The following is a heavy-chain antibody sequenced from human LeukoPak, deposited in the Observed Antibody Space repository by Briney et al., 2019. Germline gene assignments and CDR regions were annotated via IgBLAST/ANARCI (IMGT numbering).Heavy chain of an antibody. CDR2: INPNGGGT. CDR3: ARGRLRGVVTQGNDY. CDR1: GYTFTGYY. D-gene: IGHD3-3*01. J-gene: IGHJ4*02. V-gene: IGHV1-2*02. Sequence: ASVKVSCKASGYTFTGYYMHWVRQAPGQGLEWMGWINPNGGGTNYAQKFQGRVTMTRDTSISTAYMELSRLRSDDTAVYYCARGRLRGVVTQGNDYWGQGTLVTVSS.